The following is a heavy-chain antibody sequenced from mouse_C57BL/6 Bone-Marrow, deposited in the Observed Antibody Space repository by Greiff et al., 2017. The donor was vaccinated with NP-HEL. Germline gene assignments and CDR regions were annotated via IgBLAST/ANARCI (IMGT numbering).Heavy chain of an antibody. J-gene: IGHJ2*01. CDR2: ISSGGDYI. CDR3: TRDRVTTVAHFDY. CDR1: GFTFSSYA. D-gene: IGHD1-1*01. Sequence: EVMLVESGEGLVKPGGSLKLSCAASGFTFSSYAMSWVRQTPEKRLEWVAYISSGGDYIYYADTVKGRFTISRDNARNTLYLQMSSLKSEDTAMYYCTRDRVTTVAHFDYWGQGTTLTVSS. V-gene: IGHV5-9-1*02.